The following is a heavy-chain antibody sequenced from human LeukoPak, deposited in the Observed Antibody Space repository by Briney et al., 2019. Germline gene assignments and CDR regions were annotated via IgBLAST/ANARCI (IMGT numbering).Heavy chain of an antibody. D-gene: IGHD3-10*01. Sequence: ASVKVSCKTSGYTFAGYSMHWVRQAPGQGLEWMGWINPNSGGTNYAQKFQGRVTLTRDTSISTAYMELSRLRSDDTAVYYCARDRGPTMVRGVNPLDYWGQGTLVTVSS. J-gene: IGHJ4*02. V-gene: IGHV1-2*02. CDR1: GYTFAGYS. CDR3: ARDRGPTMVRGVNPLDY. CDR2: INPNSGGT.